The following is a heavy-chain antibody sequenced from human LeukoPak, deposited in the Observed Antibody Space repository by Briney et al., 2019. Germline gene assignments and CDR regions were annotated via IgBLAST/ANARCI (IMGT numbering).Heavy chain of an antibody. J-gene: IGHJ4*02. CDR2: IIPIFGTA. CDR1: GGTXSSYA. CDR3: ASGAVAGNFDY. V-gene: IGHV1-69*13. Sequence: SVKVSCKASGGTXSSYAISWVRQAPGQGLEWMGGIIPIFGTANYAQKFQGRVTITADESTSTAYMELSSLRSEDTAVYYCASGAVAGNFDYWGQGTLVTVSS. D-gene: IGHD6-19*01.